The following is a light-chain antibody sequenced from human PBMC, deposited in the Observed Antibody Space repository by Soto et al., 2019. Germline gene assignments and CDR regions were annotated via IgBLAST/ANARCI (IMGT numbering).Light chain of an antibody. J-gene: IGLJ2*01. V-gene: IGLV2-14*01. CDR1: SSDVGGYNY. Sequence: QSALTQPASVSGSPGQSITISCTGTSSDVGGYNYVSWYQQHPGKVPKLMIYDVSYQPSGVSNRFSGSKSGNMASLTISGLQAEDEADYYCTSYSSSHVLFGGGTQLTVL. CDR3: TSYSSSHVL. CDR2: DVS.